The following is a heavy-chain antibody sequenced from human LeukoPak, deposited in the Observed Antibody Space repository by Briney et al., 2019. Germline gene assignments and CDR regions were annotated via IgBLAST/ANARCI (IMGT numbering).Heavy chain of an antibody. CDR1: RFTFSTYW. Sequence: GGSLRLSCAASRFTFSTYWMHWVRQAPGKGLVWVSRINSDGSSTDYADSVKGRFTISRDNSKNTLYLQMNSLRAEDTAVYYCARARSSYGYGDAFDIWGQGTMVTVSS. CDR3: ARARSSYGYGDAFDI. V-gene: IGHV3-74*01. CDR2: INSDGSST. D-gene: IGHD5-18*01. J-gene: IGHJ3*02.